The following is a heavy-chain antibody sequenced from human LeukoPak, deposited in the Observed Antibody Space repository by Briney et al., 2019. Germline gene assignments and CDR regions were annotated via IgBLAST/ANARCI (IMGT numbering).Heavy chain of an antibody. Sequence: GGSLRLSCAASGFTFSSYAMSWVRQAPGKGLEWVSAISGSGGSTYYADSVKGRFTISRDNSKNTLYLQMNSLRAEDTAVYYCARAVVIVGATDPFDYWGQGTLVTVSS. CDR1: GFTFSSYA. J-gene: IGHJ4*02. CDR2: ISGSGGST. V-gene: IGHV3-23*01. CDR3: ARAVVIVGATDPFDY. D-gene: IGHD1-26*01.